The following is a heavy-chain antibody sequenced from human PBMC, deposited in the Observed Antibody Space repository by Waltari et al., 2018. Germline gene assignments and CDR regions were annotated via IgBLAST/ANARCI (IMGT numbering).Heavy chain of an antibody. CDR2: INHSGST. V-gene: IGHV4-34*01. J-gene: IGHJ6*02. Sequence: QVQLQQWGAGLLKPSETLSLTCAVYGGSFSGSYWSWIRQPPGKGLEWIGEINHSGSTNYNPSLKSRVTISVDTSKNQFSLKLSSVTAADTAVYYCARAEQWLVHGMDVWGQGTTVTVSS. CDR1: GGSFSGSY. D-gene: IGHD6-19*01. CDR3: ARAEQWLVHGMDV.